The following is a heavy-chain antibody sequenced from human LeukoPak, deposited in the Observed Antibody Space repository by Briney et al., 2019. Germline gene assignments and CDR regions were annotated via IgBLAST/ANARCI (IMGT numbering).Heavy chain of an antibody. D-gene: IGHD3-22*01. CDR1: GYTFTGYY. V-gene: IGHV1-18*04. CDR2: IIPIFGTA. CDR3: ARDVPESITYYYDSSGKTLFDY. J-gene: IGHJ4*02. Sequence: ASVKVSCKASGYTFTGYYMHWVRQAPGQGLEWMGGIIPIFGTANYAQKLQGRVTMTTDTSTSTAYMELRSLRSDDTAVYYCARDVPESITYYYDSSGKTLFDYWGQGTLVTVSS.